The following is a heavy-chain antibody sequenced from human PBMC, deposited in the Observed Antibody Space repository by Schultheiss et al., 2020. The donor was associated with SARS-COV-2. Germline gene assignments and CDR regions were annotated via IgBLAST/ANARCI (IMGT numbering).Heavy chain of an antibody. CDR2: IRYDGSNK. V-gene: IGHV3-30*02. J-gene: IGHJ6*02. CDR1: GFTFRSYA. CDR3: VKGVLFYYYYGMDV. Sequence: GGSLRLSCSASGFTFRSYAMHWVRQAPGKGLEWVAFIRYDGSNKYYADSVKGRFTISRDNSKNTLYLQMSSLRAEDTAVYYCVKGVLFYYYYGMDVWGQGTTVTVSS.